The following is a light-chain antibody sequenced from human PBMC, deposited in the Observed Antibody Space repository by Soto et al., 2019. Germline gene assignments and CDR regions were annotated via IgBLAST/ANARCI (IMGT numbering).Light chain of an antibody. V-gene: IGKV1-9*01. J-gene: IGKJ2*01. Sequence: DIQLTQSPSFLSASVGDRVTITCRASQGISTYLAWDLQRPGKAPKLLIYGASTLQSGVPSRFSGSGTRTEFTLTFSSPQPEDFGTYYCQQLNSDWYAFGQGTKLEIK. CDR2: GAS. CDR3: QQLNSDWYA. CDR1: QGISTY.